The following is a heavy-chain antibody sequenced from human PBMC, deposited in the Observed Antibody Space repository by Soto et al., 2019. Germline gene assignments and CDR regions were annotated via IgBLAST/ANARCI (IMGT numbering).Heavy chain of an antibody. Sequence: GSLRLSCAASGFTFSDYYMSWIRQAPGKGLEWVSYISSSGSTIYYADSVKGRFTISRDNAKNSLYLQMNSLRAEDTAVYYCARARHSSGWSYYFEYWGQGTRVTVSS. D-gene: IGHD6-19*01. CDR2: ISSSGSTI. J-gene: IGHJ4*02. V-gene: IGHV3-11*01. CDR1: GFTFSDYY. CDR3: ARARHSSGWSYYFEY.